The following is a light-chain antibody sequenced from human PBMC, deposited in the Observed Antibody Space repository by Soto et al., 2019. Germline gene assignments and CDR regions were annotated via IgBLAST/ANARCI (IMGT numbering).Light chain of an antibody. J-gene: IGLJ1*01. CDR3: CSYTGSSPV. CDR1: NCDVGSYNL. V-gene: IGLV2-23*02. Sequence: QSALTQPASLSGAPGQSITISCTGNNCDVGSYNLVSWYQQHPDKAPKLMVYEVSKRPSGVSIRFSGSKSGNTASLTISGLQAEDEADYYCCSYTGSSPVFGTGTKVTVL. CDR2: EVS.